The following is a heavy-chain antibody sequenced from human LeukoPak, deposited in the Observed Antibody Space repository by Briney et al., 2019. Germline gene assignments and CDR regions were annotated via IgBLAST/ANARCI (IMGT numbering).Heavy chain of an antibody. V-gene: IGHV1-2*04. D-gene: IGHD2-2*01. J-gene: IGHJ4*02. CDR2: INPNSGGT. CDR1: GYTFTSYG. Sequence: GASVKVSCKASGYTFTSYGISWVRQAPGQGLEWMGWINPNSGGTNYAQKFQGWVTMTRDTSISTAYMELSRLRSDDTAVYYCARGCSSTSCLDYWGQGTLVTVSS. CDR3: ARGCSSTSCLDY.